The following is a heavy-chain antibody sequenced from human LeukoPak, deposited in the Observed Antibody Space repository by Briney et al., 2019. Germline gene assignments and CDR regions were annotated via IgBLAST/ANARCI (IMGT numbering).Heavy chain of an antibody. Sequence: GASVKVSCKASGHTFTVYYMHWVRQAPGQGLEWMGWINPNSWGTNYAQKFQARVTMPWDTSISTAYMEMTRLRSDDTAVYYCVKTLIAEVYTDLAFAYWGQGALVTVSS. V-gene: IGHV1-2*02. CDR2: INPNSWGT. D-gene: IGHD3-3*02. J-gene: IGHJ4*02. CDR3: VKTLIAEVYTDLAFAY. CDR1: GHTFTVYY.